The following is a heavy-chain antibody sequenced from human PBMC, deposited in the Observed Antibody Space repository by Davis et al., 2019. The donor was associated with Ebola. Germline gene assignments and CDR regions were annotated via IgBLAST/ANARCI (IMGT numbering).Heavy chain of an antibody. V-gene: IGHV3-21*01. D-gene: IGHD2-2*01. CDR1: GFTFSSYS. Sequence: PGGSLRLSCAASGFTFSSYSMNWVRQAPGKGLEWVSSISSSSSYIYYADSVKGRFTISRDNAKNSLYLQMNSLRAEDTAVYYCASSGYCSSTSCYSLDYWGQGTLVTVSS. CDR2: ISSSSSYI. CDR3: ASSGYCSSTSCYSLDY. J-gene: IGHJ4*02.